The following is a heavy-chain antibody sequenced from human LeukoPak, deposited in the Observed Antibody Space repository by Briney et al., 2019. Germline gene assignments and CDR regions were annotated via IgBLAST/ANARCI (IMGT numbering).Heavy chain of an antibody. CDR2: MNPNSGNT. J-gene: IGHJ4*02. CDR3: AREGFDY. CDR1: GYTVTNYD. V-gene: IGHV1-8*03. Sequence: ASVKVSYKASGYTVTNYDINWVRQATGQGLEWMGYMNPNSGNTGYAQKFQGRVTITKNTSISTAYMELSSLRSEDTAVYYCAREGFDYWGQGTLVTVSS.